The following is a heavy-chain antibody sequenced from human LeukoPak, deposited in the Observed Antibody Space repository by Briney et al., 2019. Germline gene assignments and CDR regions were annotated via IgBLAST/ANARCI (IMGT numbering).Heavy chain of an antibody. CDR3: AKIRGYSYT. D-gene: IGHD5-18*01. CDR1: GVTFSSDA. J-gene: IGHJ5*02. CDR2: ISGSGGST. Sequence: PGGSLRLSCAASGVTFSSDAMNWVRQAPGKGLEWVSAISGSGGSTYYADSVKGRFTISRDNSKNTLYLQMDSLRAEDTAVYYCAKIRGYSYTWGQGTLVTVYS. V-gene: IGHV3-23*01.